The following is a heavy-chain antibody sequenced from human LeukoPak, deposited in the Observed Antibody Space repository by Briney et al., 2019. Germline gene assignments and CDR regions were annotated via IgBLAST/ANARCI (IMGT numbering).Heavy chain of an antibody. Sequence: PGGSLRLSCAASGFTFSNYAMSWVRQAPGKGLEWVSRISSSGGDTYYADSVKGRFSISRDNSKNLLYLQMNSLRAEDTALYYCVKRPSFITSWYYFDNWGQGTLVTVSS. J-gene: IGHJ4*02. D-gene: IGHD2-2*01. CDR2: ISSSGGDT. CDR1: GFTFSNYA. CDR3: VKRPSFITSWYYFDN. V-gene: IGHV3-23*01.